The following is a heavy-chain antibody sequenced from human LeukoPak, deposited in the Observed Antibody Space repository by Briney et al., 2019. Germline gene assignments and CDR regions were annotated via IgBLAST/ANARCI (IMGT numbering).Heavy chain of an antibody. J-gene: IGHJ6*02. CDR1: GGPISSYY. CDR3: ARGRYSSSWYYYYYGMDV. Sequence: PSETLSLTCTVSGGPISSYYWSWIRQPPGKGLEWIGYIYYSGSTNYNPSLKSRVTISVDTSKNQFSLKLSSVTAADTAVYYCARGRYSSSWYYYYYGMDVWGQGTTVTVSS. D-gene: IGHD6-13*01. V-gene: IGHV4-59*01. CDR2: IYYSGST.